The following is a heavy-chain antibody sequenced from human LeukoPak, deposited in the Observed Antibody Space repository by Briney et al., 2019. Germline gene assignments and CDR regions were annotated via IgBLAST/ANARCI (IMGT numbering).Heavy chain of an antibody. CDR1: GFTVSSNF. V-gene: IGHV3-53*01. J-gene: IGHJ3*02. Sequence: GGSLRLSCAASGFTVSSNFMSWVRQAPGKGLEWVSVIYSGGSAYYADSVQGRFIISRDNSKNTLYLQMNSLRADDTAAYYCARGLNDEAFDIWGQGTMVTVSS. CDR3: ARGLNDEAFDI. D-gene: IGHD3-22*01. CDR2: IYSGGSA.